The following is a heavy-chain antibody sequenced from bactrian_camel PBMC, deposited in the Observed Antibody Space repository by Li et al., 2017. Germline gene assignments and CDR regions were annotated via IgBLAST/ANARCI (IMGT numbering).Heavy chain of an antibody. J-gene: IGHJ4*01. D-gene: IGHD1*01. Sequence: DVQLVESGGGSVQAGGSLRLSCAGYSYSSYCMGWFRQAPGKEREGVAAIDSVGSTTYADSVKGRFTISKDNTKNILYLQMNTLQPEDTGTYQCAAEVVLGRCLGGYEYKSWGQGTQVTVS. V-gene: IGHV3S67*01. CDR3: AAEVVLGRCLGGYEYKS. CDR2: IDSVGST. CDR1: YSYSSYC.